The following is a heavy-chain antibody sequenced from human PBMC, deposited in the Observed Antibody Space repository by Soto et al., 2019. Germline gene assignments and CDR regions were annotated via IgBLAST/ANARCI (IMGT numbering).Heavy chain of an antibody. CDR3: AKVGVAAASIAATAYYFDY. CDR1: GFTFSSYA. J-gene: IGHJ4*02. Sequence: GGSLRLSCAASGFTFSSYAMSWVRQAPGKGLEWVSAISGSGGSTYYADSVKGRFIISRDNSKNTLYLQMNSLRAEDTAVYYCAKVGVAAASIAATAYYFDYWGQGTLVTVSS. V-gene: IGHV3-23*01. CDR2: ISGSGGST. D-gene: IGHD6-25*01.